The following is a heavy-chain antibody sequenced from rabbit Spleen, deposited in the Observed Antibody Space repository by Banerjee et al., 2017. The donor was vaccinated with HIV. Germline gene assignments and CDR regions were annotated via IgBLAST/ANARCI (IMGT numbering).Heavy chain of an antibody. CDR2: IYSGNSGYT. J-gene: IGHJ4*01. V-gene: IGHV1S45*01. CDR1: GFSFGSNDY. CDR3: ARDLVAVIGWNFNL. D-gene: IGHD1-1*01. Sequence: QEQLEESGGDLVKPGASLTLTCTASGFSFGSNDYVCWVRQAPGRGLEWIACIYSGNSGYTYYATWATGRFTISKTSSTTVTLQMTSLTAADTATYFCARDLVAVIGWNFNLWGQGTLVTVS.